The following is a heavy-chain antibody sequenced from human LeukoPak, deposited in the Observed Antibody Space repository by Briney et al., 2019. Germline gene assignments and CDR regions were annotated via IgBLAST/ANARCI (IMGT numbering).Heavy chain of an antibody. CDR1: GLTFSTYW. J-gene: IGHJ6*03. CDR3: ARGGIDYDLWSGVSVYYYMDV. V-gene: IGHV3-74*01. D-gene: IGHD3-3*01. CDR2: ISSDGSST. Sequence: PGGSLRLSCAASGLTFSTYWMHWVRQAPGKGLVWVSRISSDGSSTGYADSVKGRFTISRDNAKNTLYLQMNSLRAEDTAVYYCARGGIDYDLWSGVSVYYYMDVWGKGTTVTVSS.